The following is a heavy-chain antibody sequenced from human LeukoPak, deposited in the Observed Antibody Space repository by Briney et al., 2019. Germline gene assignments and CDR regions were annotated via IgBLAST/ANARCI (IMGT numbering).Heavy chain of an antibody. Sequence: GASVMVSCEASGGTFSSYAISWVRQAPGQGLEWMGGIIPIFGTANYAQKFQSRVTITTDESTSTAYMELSSLRSEDTAVYYCASGGYCSGGSCFGYWGQGTLVTVSS. CDR1: GGTFSSYA. D-gene: IGHD2-15*01. V-gene: IGHV1-69*05. CDR3: ASGGYCSGGSCFGY. CDR2: IIPIFGTA. J-gene: IGHJ4*02.